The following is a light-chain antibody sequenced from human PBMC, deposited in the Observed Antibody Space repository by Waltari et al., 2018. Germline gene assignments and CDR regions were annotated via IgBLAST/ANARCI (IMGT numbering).Light chain of an antibody. CDR2: DTS. CDR1: QSVSTSY. J-gene: IGKJ1*01. CDR3: QLYDSAWT. V-gene: IGKV3-20*01. Sequence: IVLTPSPGTLSLSPGDVATLSCRTSQSVSTSYVAWYQQKPGQAPRPLIYDTSSRATGIPDRFSGSGSGTDFTLTISSLKPEDFAVYYCQLYDSAWTFGQGTKVEIK.